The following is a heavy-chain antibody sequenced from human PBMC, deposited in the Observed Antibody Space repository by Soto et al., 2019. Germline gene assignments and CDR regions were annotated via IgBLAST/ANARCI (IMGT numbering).Heavy chain of an antibody. D-gene: IGHD6-13*01. V-gene: IGHV3-48*03. CDR2: ISSSGSTI. J-gene: IGHJ6*02. CDR3: ARGWIAAAGTIDYCRDI. Sequence: GGSLRLSCAASGFTFSSYEMNWVRQAPGKGLEWVSYISSSGSTIYYADSVKGRFTISRDNAKNSLYLQMNSLRAEDTAVYYCARGWIAAAGTIDYCRDIWGQGTTVTVSS. CDR1: GFTFSSYE.